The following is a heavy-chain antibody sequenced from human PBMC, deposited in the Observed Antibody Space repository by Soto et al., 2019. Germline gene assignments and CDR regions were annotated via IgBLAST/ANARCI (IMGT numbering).Heavy chain of an antibody. CDR1: YGSISVSNVF. CDR2: IYYSGST. CDR3: ARVPRITGTVFDP. V-gene: IGHV4-39*01. D-gene: IGHD1-20*01. Sequence: PSETLSLTCTVSYGSISVSNVFWGWVRQPPGKGLEWIGNIYYSGSTYYNPSLKSRVTISVDTSKNQFSLKLSSVTAADTAVYYCARVPRITGTVFDPWGQGTLVTVSS. J-gene: IGHJ5*02.